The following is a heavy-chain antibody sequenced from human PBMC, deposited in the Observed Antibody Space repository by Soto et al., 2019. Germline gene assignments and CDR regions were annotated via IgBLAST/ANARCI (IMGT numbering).Heavy chain of an antibody. V-gene: IGHV4-59*01. CDR1: GGSISSYY. J-gene: IGHJ5*02. CDR3: ARDRRKQSWYDA. Sequence: SETLSLTCTVSGGSISSYYWSWIRQPPGKGLEWIGYIYYSGSTNYNPSLKSRVTISVDTSKNQFSLKLSSVTAADTAVYYCARDRRKQSWYDAWGKVTLVTVS. CDR2: IYYSGST.